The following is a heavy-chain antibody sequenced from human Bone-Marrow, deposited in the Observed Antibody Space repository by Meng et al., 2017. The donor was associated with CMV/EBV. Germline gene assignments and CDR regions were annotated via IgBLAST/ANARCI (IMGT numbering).Heavy chain of an antibody. CDR2: IGSGTSHI. CDR3: ARGLVVPAAINYFDY. V-gene: IGHV3-21*04. Sequence: GGSLRLSCAVSGFTFSTYTMNWLRQAPGKGLEWVSCIGSGTSHIYYADSVKGRFTISRDNAKNSLYLQMNSLRAEDTALYCCARGLVVPAAINYFDYWGQGTLVTVSS. D-gene: IGHD2-2*01. J-gene: IGHJ4*02. CDR1: GFTFSTYT.